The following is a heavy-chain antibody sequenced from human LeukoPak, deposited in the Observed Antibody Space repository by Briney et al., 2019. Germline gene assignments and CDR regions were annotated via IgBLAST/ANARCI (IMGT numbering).Heavy chain of an antibody. CDR3: ARDVGRYYDFWSGYWGFDP. D-gene: IGHD3-3*01. Sequence: ASVKVSCKASGYTFTSYGISWVRQAPGQGLEWMGWISAYNGNTNYAQKLQGRVTMTTDTSTSTAYMELRSLRSDDTAVYYCARDVGRYYDFWSGYWGFDPRGQGTLVTVSS. V-gene: IGHV1-18*01. J-gene: IGHJ5*02. CDR1: GYTFTSYG. CDR2: ISAYNGNT.